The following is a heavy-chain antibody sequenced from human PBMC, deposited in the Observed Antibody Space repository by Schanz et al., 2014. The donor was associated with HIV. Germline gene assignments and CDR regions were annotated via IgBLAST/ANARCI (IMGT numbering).Heavy chain of an antibody. CDR3: AKSRGDSWPYGMDV. V-gene: IGHV3-9*01. CDR1: GFTFDDYA. D-gene: IGHD4-17*01. J-gene: IGHJ6*02. Sequence: EVRLLESGGGLVQPGGSLKLSCAASGFTFDDYAMHWVRQAPGKGLEWVSCISWNSGSIGYADSVKGRFTISRDNAKNSLYLQMNSLRAEDTAVYYCAKSRGDSWPYGMDVWGQGTTVTVSS. CDR2: ISWNSGSI.